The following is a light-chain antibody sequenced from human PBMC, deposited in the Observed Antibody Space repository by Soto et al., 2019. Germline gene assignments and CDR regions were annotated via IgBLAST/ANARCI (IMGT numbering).Light chain of an antibody. J-gene: IGLJ3*02. Sequence: QAVVTQEPSLTVSPGGTVTLTCASSTGAVTSGHYPNWFQQKPGQAPRALIYSKSNKHSWTPARFSGSLLGGKAALTLSGVQPEDEADYYCLLYYAATQPWVFGGGTKVTVL. CDR3: LLYYAATQPWV. CDR2: SKS. V-gene: IGLV7-43*01. CDR1: TGAVTSGHY.